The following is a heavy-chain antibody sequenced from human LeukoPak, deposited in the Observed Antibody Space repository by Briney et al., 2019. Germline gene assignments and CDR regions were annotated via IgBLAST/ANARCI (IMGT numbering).Heavy chain of an antibody. J-gene: IGHJ4*02. CDR1: GGSISSSSYY. D-gene: IGHD4-23*01. Sequence: SETLSLTCTVSGGSISSSSYYWGWIRQPPGKGLEWIGSIYYSGSTYYNPSLKSRVTISVDTSKNQFSLKLSSVTAADTAVYYCARAGYGGGTDYWGQGTLVTVSS. V-gene: IGHV4-39*07. CDR2: IYYSGST. CDR3: ARAGYGGGTDY.